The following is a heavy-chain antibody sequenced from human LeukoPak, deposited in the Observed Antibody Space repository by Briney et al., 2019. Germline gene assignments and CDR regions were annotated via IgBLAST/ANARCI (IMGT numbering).Heavy chain of an antibody. J-gene: IGHJ4*02. CDR2: ISTNGGST. V-gene: IGHV3-64*01. CDR1: GFTFSSYA. Sequence: GGSLRLSCAASGFTFSSYAMHWVRQAPGKGLEYVSSISTNGGSTYYANSVKGRYTISRDNSKNMLYLQMGSLRAEDMAVYYCARDSMTTVTTYTFGDYWGQGTLVTVSS. D-gene: IGHD4-17*01. CDR3: ARDSMTTVTTYTFGDY.